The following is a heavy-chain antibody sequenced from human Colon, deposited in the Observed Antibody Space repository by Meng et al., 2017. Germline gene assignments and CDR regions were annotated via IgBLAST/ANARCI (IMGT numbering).Heavy chain of an antibody. CDR3: ARVGEGSSGWYYAFDI. CDR2: IYPGDSDT. D-gene: IGHD6-19*01. Sequence: GGSLRLSCKGSGYSFTSYWIGGVRQMPGKGLEWMGIIYPGDSDTRYSPSFQGQVTISADKSISTAYLQWSSLKASDTAMYYCARVGEGSSGWYYAFDIWGQGTMVTVSS. CDR1: GYSFTSYW. V-gene: IGHV5-51*01. J-gene: IGHJ3*02.